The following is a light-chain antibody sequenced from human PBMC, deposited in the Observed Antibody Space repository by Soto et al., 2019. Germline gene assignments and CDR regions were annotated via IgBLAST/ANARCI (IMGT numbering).Light chain of an antibody. Sequence: DIQMTQSPSTLSASVGDRVTITCRASQSISSWLAWYQQKPGKAPKLLIYKASTLESGVPSNFSGSGSGTEFTLTISSLQSEDFAVYYCQQYDNWPPITFGQGTRLEIK. J-gene: IGKJ5*01. CDR1: QSISSW. V-gene: IGKV1-5*03. CDR3: QQYDNWPPIT. CDR2: KAS.